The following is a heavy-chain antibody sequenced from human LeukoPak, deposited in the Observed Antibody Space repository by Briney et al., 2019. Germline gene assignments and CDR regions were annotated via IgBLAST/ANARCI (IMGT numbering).Heavy chain of an antibody. J-gene: IGHJ4*02. Sequence: ASVKVSCKASGYTFNAYTINWVRQAPGQRFEWMGWIDADNGDTAYSQNLQGRVTITRDTSARTVYMELSSLRSEDTAAYYCARGSTSDWPLDHWGQKTLVTISP. CDR3: ARGSTSDWPLDH. D-gene: IGHD6-19*01. CDR1: GYTFNAYT. CDR2: IDADNGDT. V-gene: IGHV1-3*01.